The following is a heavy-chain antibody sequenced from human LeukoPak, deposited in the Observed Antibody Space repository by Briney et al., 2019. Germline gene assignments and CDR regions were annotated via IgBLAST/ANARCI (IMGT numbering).Heavy chain of an antibody. CDR3: ARDLYSSRTNYAFVI. V-gene: IGHV4-61*09. Sequence: SETLSLTCTVSGGSISSGSYCWSWIRQPAGKGLEWIGHIHPSGSTNYKPSLKSRVTISIDTSKTQFSLKLSSVTAADTAVYYCARDLYSSRTNYAFVIWGLGTMVTVSS. D-gene: IGHD6-13*01. CDR2: IHPSGST. J-gene: IGHJ3*02. CDR1: GGSISSGSYC.